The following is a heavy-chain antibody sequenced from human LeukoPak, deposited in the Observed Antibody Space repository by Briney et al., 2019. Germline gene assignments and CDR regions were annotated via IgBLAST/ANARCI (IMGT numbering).Heavy chain of an antibody. Sequence: SETLSLTCAVYLGSLSGDYWSWIRQPPGKGLEWIGEINHSVSTNYNPSLKSRVTISVDTSKNQISLKLSSVTAADTAVYYCARGPRYCYDSSGPRLGPWFDPWGQGTLVTVSS. J-gene: IGHJ5*02. D-gene: IGHD3-22*01. CDR1: LGSLSGDY. CDR3: ARGPRYCYDSSGPRLGPWFDP. V-gene: IGHV4-34*01. CDR2: INHSVST.